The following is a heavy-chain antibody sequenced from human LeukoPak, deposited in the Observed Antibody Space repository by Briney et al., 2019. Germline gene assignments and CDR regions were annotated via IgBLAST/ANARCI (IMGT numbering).Heavy chain of an antibody. Sequence: GESLKISCKGSGYSFTSYWIGWVRQMPGKGLEWMGIIYPGDSDTRYSPSFQGQVTISADKSISTAYLQWSSLKASDTAMYYCARLSTSLYYYDSSQGLGGDAFDIWGQGTMVTVSS. V-gene: IGHV5-51*01. J-gene: IGHJ3*02. CDR2: IYPGDSDT. CDR3: ARLSTSLYYYDSSQGLGGDAFDI. D-gene: IGHD3-22*01. CDR1: GYSFTSYW.